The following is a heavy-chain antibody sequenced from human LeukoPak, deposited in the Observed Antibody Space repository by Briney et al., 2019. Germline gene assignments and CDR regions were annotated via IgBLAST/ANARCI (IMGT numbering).Heavy chain of an antibody. CDR3: ARYYYDSSGYSFDY. Sequence: GGSLRLSCAVSGFTFSSYEMNWVRQAPGKGLEWVSYISSSGSTIYYADSVKGRFTISRDNAKNSLYLQMNSLRAEDTAVYYCARYYYDSSGYSFDYWGQGTLVTVSS. CDR2: ISSSGSTI. V-gene: IGHV3-48*03. CDR1: GFTFSSYE. J-gene: IGHJ4*02. D-gene: IGHD3-22*01.